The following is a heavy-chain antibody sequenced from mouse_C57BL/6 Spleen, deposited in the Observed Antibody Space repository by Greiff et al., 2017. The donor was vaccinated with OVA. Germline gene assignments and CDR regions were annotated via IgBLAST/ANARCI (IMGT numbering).Heavy chain of an antibody. J-gene: IGHJ2*01. CDR3: TREGDYDNFDY. CDR2: IDPETGGT. V-gene: IGHV1-15*01. Sequence: QVQLKESGAELVRPGASVTLSCKASGYTFTDYEMHWVKQTPVHGLEWIGAIDPETGGTAYNQKFKGKAILTADKSSSTAYMELRSLTSEDSAVYYCTREGDYDNFDYWGKGTTLTVSS. CDR1: GYTFTDYE. D-gene: IGHD2-4*01.